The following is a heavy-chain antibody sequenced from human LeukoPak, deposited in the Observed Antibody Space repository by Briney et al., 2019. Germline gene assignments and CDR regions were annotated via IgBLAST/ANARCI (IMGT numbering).Heavy chain of an antibody. D-gene: IGHD6-6*01. V-gene: IGHV3-23*01. J-gene: IGHJ4*02. CDR1: GFTFSSYG. Sequence: GGSLRLSCAASGFTFSSYGMSWVRQAPGKGLEWVSAITDSGDRTYSADSVKGRFTISRDNSKNTLYLQMNSLRADDTAVYYCAKRVDYSSSSGGYFDYWGQGTLVTVSS. CDR3: AKRVDYSSSSGGYFDY. CDR2: ITDSGDRT.